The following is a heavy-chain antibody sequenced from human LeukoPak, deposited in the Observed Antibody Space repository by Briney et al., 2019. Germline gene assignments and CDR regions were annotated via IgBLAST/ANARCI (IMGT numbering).Heavy chain of an antibody. V-gene: IGHV3-48*03. J-gene: IGHJ4*02. Sequence: RSGGSLRLSCAASEFTFSSYEMNWVRQAPGKGLEWVSYISSSGSTIYYADSVKGRFTISRDNAKNSLYLQMNSLRAEDTAIYYCASSSWYALDYWGQGTLVTVSS. CDR1: EFTFSSYE. D-gene: IGHD6-13*01. CDR2: ISSSGSTI. CDR3: ASSSWYALDY.